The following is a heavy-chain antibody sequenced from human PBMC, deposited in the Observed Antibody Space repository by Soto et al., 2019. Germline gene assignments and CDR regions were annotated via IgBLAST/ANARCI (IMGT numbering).Heavy chain of an antibody. J-gene: IGHJ4*02. CDR2: ISGSGGST. D-gene: IGHD6-13*01. Sequence: GGSLRLSCAASGFTFSSYAMSWVRQAPGKGLEWVSAISGSGGSTYYADSVKGRFTISRDNSKNTLYLQMNRLRAEDTAVYYCAKDRKDIAAADSFDYWGQGTLVTVSS. CDR1: GFTFSSYA. CDR3: AKDRKDIAAADSFDY. V-gene: IGHV3-23*01.